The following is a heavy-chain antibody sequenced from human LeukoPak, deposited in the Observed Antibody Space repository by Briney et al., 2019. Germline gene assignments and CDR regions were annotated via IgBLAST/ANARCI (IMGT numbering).Heavy chain of an antibody. V-gene: IGHV4-61*01. CDR1: GASVSSGRYS. J-gene: IGHJ4*02. Sequence: PSETLSLTCTVSGASVSSGRYSWSSIRQPPGKGLEWIGYMFYRGSTNYNPSLKSRVTISVDSSKNQFSLNLSSVTAADTAVYYCARFHSSTGSFDFWGQGTLVTVSS. CDR2: MFYRGST. D-gene: IGHD3-9*01. CDR3: ARFHSSTGSFDF.